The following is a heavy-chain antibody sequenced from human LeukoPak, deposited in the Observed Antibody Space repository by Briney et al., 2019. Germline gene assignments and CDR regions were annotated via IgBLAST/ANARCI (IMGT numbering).Heavy chain of an antibody. D-gene: IGHD3-22*01. CDR3: ASPHYYDSSGYYFDY. CDR1: GGTFSSYA. J-gene: IGHJ4*02. V-gene: IGHV1-69*01. Sequence: ASVKVSCKASGGTFSSYAISWVRQAPGQGLEWMGGIIPIFGTANYAQKFQGRVTTTADESTSTAYMELSSLRSEDTAVDYCASPHYYDSSGYYFDYWGQGTLVAVSS. CDR2: IIPIFGTA.